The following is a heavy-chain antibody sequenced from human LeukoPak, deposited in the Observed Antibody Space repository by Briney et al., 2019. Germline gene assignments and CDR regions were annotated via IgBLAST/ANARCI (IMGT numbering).Heavy chain of an antibody. D-gene: IGHD1-14*01. J-gene: IGHJ4*02. CDR2: IKSKTDGGTT. CDR3: TTDGGITIRPLFDF. V-gene: IGHV3-15*01. CDR1: GITFTSAW. Sequence: GGSLRLSCAASGITFTSAWMGWVRRAPGKGLEWVGRIKSKTDGGTTDYAAPVRGRFTISTDDSKITSYLQMNNLKIEDTAVYYCTTDGGITIRPLFDFWGQGTLVTVSS.